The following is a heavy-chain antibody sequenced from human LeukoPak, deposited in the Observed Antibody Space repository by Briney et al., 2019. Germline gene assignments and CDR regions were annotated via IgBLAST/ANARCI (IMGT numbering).Heavy chain of an antibody. CDR3: ARWLGAIAWPYYFDY. Sequence: AGGSLRLSCAASGFTLSSCAMNWVRQAPGKGLEWVSAISGNGHAYYADSVKGRFTISRDNSKNTLYLQMNSLRAEDTAVYYCARWLGAIAWPYYFDYWGQGTLVTVSS. CDR2: ISGNGHA. J-gene: IGHJ4*02. CDR1: GFTLSSCA. V-gene: IGHV3-23*01. D-gene: IGHD3-16*02.